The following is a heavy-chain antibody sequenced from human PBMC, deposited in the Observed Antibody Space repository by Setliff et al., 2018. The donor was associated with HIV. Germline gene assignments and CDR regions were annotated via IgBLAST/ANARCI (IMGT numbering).Heavy chain of an antibody. CDR2: ISPSGDRT. Sequence: ASVKVSCKASGYRFTDYYIHWVRQAPGQGLEWMGIISPSGDRTTYAQRFRGRVTMTSDTSTGTVYMELSSLRSEDTAVYYCARGQASNDYGVSFWGQGTMVTVSS. J-gene: IGHJ3*01. CDR1: GYRFTDYY. CDR3: ARGQASNDYGVSF. D-gene: IGHD4-17*01. V-gene: IGHV1-46*01.